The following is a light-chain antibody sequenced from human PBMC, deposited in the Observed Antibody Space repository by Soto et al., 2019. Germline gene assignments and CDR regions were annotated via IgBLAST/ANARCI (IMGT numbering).Light chain of an antibody. CDR1: SSDVGAYNY. Sequence: QSVLTQPASVSGSPGQSITISCTGTSSDVGAYNYVSWYQHHPGKVPRLMIFDVSNRPSGVFNRFSGSKSGNTASLTISCLQAEDEADYHCCSYSRSSPYVFGAGTKVTVL. CDR2: DVS. CDR3: CSYSRSSPYV. V-gene: IGLV2-14*03. J-gene: IGLJ1*01.